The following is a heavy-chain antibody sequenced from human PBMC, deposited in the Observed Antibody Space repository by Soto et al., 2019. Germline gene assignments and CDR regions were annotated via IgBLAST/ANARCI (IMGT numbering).Heavy chain of an antibody. J-gene: IGHJ5*02. CDR1: GFTFSSYS. D-gene: IGHD6-6*01. CDR2: ISSSSSTI. CDR3: ARDDSYSSSSVWFDP. V-gene: IGHV3-48*02. Sequence: VGSLRLSCAASGFTFSSYSMNWVRQAPGKGLEWVSYISSSSSTIYYADSVKGRFTISRDNAKNSLYLQMNSLRDEDTAVYYCARDDSYSSSSVWFDPWGQGTLVTVSS.